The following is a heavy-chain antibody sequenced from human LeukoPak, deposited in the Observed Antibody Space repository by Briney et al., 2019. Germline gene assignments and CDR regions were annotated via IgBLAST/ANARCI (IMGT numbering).Heavy chain of an antibody. J-gene: IGHJ3*02. CDR2: IYSDGST. V-gene: IGHV3-53*01. CDR3: ARELRERGVFDT. D-gene: IGHD1-26*01. CDR1: GFTFSSYN. Sequence: GGSLRLSCAASGFTFSSYNMSWVRQAPGKGLEWVSEIYSDGSTYYAASVKGRFSISRDNSKNTVYLQMNSLRAEDAALYYCARELRERGVFDTWGQGTMVAVSS.